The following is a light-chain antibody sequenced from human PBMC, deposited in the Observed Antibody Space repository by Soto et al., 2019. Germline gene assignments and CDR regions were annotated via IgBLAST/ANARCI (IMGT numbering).Light chain of an antibody. CDR3: QAWDSSTDVV. CDR2: QDS. Sequence: SSELTQPPSVSVSPGQTASITCSGDKLGEKYACWYQQKPGQSPVLVIYQDSKRPSGIPERFSGSNSGNTATLTISGTQAMDEADYYCQAWDSSTDVVFGGGTKLTVL. CDR1: KLGEKY. V-gene: IGLV3-1*01. J-gene: IGLJ2*01.